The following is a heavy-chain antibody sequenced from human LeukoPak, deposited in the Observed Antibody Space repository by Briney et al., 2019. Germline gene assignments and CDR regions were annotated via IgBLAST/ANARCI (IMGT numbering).Heavy chain of an antibody. CDR2: VTASAGNT. V-gene: IGHV3-23*01. CDR3: AKGDYYGSGSTFKNGMDV. Sequence: GGSLRLSCAASGFTFSSYAMSWVRQAPGKGLEWVSAVTASAGNTYYADSVKGRFTISRDNSKNTLCLQVNSLRAEDTAVYYCAKGDYYGSGSTFKNGMDVWAKGPRSPSP. CDR1: GFTFSSYA. J-gene: IGHJ6*02. D-gene: IGHD3-10*01.